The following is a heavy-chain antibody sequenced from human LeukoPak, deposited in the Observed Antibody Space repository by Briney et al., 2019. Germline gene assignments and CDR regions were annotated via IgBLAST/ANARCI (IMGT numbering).Heavy chain of an antibody. V-gene: IGHV4-34*01. Sequence: PSETLSLTCAVYGGSFSGYYWSWTRQPPGKGLEWIGEINHSGSTNYNPSLKSRVTISVDTSKNQFSLKLSSVTAADTAVYYCARGYSRYCSSTSCTQRDYWGQGTLVTVSS. J-gene: IGHJ4*02. CDR3: ARGYSRYCSSTSCTQRDY. CDR1: GGSFSGYY. CDR2: INHSGST. D-gene: IGHD2-2*01.